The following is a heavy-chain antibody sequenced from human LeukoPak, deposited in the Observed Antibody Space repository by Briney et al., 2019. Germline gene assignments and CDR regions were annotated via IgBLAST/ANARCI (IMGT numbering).Heavy chain of an antibody. CDR1: GFTFSSYS. D-gene: IGHD4-17*01. CDR3: ARDLRTVIGWYFDL. Sequence: GRSLRLSCAASGFTFSSYSMNWVRQAPGKGLEWVSSISSSSSYIYYADSVKGRFTISRDNAKNSLYLQMNSLRAEDTAVYYCARDLRTVIGWYFDLWGRGTLVTVSS. CDR2: ISSSSSYI. V-gene: IGHV3-21*01. J-gene: IGHJ2*01.